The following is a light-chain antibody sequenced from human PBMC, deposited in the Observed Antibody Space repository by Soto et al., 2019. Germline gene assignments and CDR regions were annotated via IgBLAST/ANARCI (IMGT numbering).Light chain of an antibody. CDR2: GAS. CDR3: QQYNDWPPEYT. Sequence: EIVMTQSPATLSVSPGARATLSCRASQSVRSNLAWYQQKPGQAPRLLIYGASTRATGIPARFSGSGSGTEFTLTISSLQSEDFAVYYCQQYNDWPPEYTFGQGTKLEIK. V-gene: IGKV3D-15*01. J-gene: IGKJ2*01. CDR1: QSVRSN.